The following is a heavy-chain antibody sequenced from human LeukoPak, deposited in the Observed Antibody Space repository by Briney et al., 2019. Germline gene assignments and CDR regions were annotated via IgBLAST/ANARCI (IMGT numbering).Heavy chain of an antibody. J-gene: IGHJ4*02. V-gene: IGHV3-30*18. D-gene: IGHD2-2*01. CDR3: AKSPRLKLPAD. CDR2: ISYDGSNK. CDR1: GFTFSSYG. Sequence: PGRSLRLSCAASGFTFSSYGMHWVRQAPGKGLEWVAVISYDGSNKYYADSVKGRFTISRDNSKNTLYLQMNSLRVEDTAVYFCAKSPRLKLPADWGQGTLVTVSS.